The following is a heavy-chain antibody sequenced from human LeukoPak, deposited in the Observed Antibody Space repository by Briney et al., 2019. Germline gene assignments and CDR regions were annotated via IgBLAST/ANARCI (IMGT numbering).Heavy chain of an antibody. CDR2: ISASAALR. V-gene: IGHV3-23*01. J-gene: IGHJ4*02. CDR1: GFTFNNYV. Sequence: GGSLRLSCAASGFTFNNYVMTWVRQAPGKGLEWVSSISASAALRYYADSVKGRFTVSRDNSDNRLYVQMSGLTAADTAVYYCAKDRSIGTYYPFDHWGQGTLVTVSS. D-gene: IGHD1-26*01. CDR3: AKDRSIGTYYPFDH.